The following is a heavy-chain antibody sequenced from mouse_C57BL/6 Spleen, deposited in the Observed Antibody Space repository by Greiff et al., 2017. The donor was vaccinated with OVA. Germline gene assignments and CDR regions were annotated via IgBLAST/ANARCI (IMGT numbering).Heavy chain of an antibody. Sequence: EVQLQQSGPELVKPGASVKISCKASGYTFTDYYMNWVKQSHGKSLEWIGDINPNNGGTSYNQKFKGKATLTVDKSSSTAYMELRSLTSEDSAVYDCASYGSSYGYAMDYWGQGTSVTVSS. V-gene: IGHV1-26*01. CDR3: ASYGSSYGYAMDY. CDR1: GYTFTDYY. CDR2: INPNNGGT. D-gene: IGHD1-1*01. J-gene: IGHJ4*01.